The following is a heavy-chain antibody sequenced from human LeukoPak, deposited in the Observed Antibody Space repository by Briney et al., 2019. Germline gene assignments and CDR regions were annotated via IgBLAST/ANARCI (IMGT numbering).Heavy chain of an antibody. Sequence: SVTVSCKASGGTFSSYAISWVRQAPGQGLEWMGGIIPIFGTANYAQKFQGRVTITTDESTSTAYMELSSLRSEDTAVYYCARATGPIGYYYYYYYMDVWGKGTTVTVSS. CDR2: IIPIFGTA. V-gene: IGHV1-69*05. D-gene: IGHD5-18*01. J-gene: IGHJ6*03. CDR1: GGTFSSYA. CDR3: ARATGPIGYYYYYYYMDV.